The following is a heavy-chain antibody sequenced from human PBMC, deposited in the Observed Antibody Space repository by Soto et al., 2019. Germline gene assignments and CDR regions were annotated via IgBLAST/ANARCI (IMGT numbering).Heavy chain of an antibody. CDR1: GFTFSTYG. CDR3: AKSGGGYGDTHENIDY. V-gene: IGHV3-30*18. D-gene: IGHD4-17*01. Sequence: QVQLVESGGGVVQPGRSLRLSCAASGFTFSTYGMHWVRQAPGKGLEWVAVISYHGSNKYYADSVKGRITISRDNSKNTLYLQMNSLRAEDTAVYYCAKSGGGYGDTHENIDYWCQGTLVTVSS. CDR2: ISYHGSNK. J-gene: IGHJ4*02.